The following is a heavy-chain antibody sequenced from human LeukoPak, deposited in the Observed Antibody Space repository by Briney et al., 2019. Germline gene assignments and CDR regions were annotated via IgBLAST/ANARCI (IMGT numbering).Heavy chain of an antibody. CDR3: ASRGDSSGYFGSRAFDI. V-gene: IGHV7-4-1*02. J-gene: IGHJ3*02. D-gene: IGHD3-22*01. Sequence: RASVKVSCKVSGYSLTDLSMHWVRQAPGQGLEWMGWINTNTGNPTYAQGFTGRFVFSLDTSVSTAYLQISSLKAEDTAVYYCASRGDSSGYFGSRAFDIWGQGTMVTVSS. CDR2: INTNTGNP. CDR1: GYSLTDLS.